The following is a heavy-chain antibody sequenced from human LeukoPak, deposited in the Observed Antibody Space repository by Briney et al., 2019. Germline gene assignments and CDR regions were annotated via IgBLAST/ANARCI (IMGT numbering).Heavy chain of an antibody. CDR1: GFTFSSYA. CDR2: IRYDGSKR. D-gene: IGHD5-18*01. V-gene: IGHV3-30*09. CDR3: AKDMEDTATDVVSDFDS. J-gene: IGHJ4*02. Sequence: GGSLRLSCAASGFTFSSYAMHWVRQAPGKGLEWVAYIRYDGSKRNHADSVKGRFAISRDNSKKTLYLQMNSLKIEDTAVYYCAKDMEDTATDVVSDFDSWGQGTLVTVSS.